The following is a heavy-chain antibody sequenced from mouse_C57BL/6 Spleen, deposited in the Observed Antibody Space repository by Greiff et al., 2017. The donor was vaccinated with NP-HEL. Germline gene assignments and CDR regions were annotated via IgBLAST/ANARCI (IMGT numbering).Heavy chain of an antibody. CDR3: ARREGYFDY. V-gene: IGHV1-54*01. J-gene: IGHJ2*01. Sequence: VQLQQSGAELVRPGTSVKVSCKASGYAFTNYLIEWVKQRPGQGLAWIGVVNPGSGGTNYNEKFKGKATLTADKSSSTAYMQLSSLASEDSAVYFCARREGYFDYWGQGTTLTVAS. CDR2: VNPGSGGT. CDR1: GYAFTNYL.